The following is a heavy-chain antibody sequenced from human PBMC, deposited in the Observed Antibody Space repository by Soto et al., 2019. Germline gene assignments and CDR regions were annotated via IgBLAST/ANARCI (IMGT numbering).Heavy chain of an antibody. V-gene: IGHV1-18*01. J-gene: IGHJ4*02. Sequence: ASVKVSCKASGYTFTSYGMSWVRQAPGQGLEWMGWISAYNGNTNYAQKLQGRVTMTTDTSTSTAYMELRSLRSDDTAVYYCARFRWNYYDSSGYSNFDYWGQGTLVTVSS. CDR1: GYTFTSYG. CDR2: ISAYNGNT. D-gene: IGHD3-22*01. CDR3: ARFRWNYYDSSGYSNFDY.